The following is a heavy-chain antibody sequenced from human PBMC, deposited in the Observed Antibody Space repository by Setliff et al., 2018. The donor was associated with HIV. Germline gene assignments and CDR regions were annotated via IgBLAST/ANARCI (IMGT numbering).Heavy chain of an antibody. J-gene: IGHJ3*02. CDR3: ARATPGYNYGSRHAFDI. D-gene: IGHD5-18*01. V-gene: IGHV4-4*02. Sequence: SETLSLTCAVSGGSISSSNWWSWVRQPPGKGLGWIGEIYHGGSTNYNPSLKSRVTISVDKSKNQFSLKLSSVTAADTAVYYCARATPGYNYGSRHAFDIWGQGTKVTVSS. CDR1: GGSISSSNW. CDR2: IYHGGST.